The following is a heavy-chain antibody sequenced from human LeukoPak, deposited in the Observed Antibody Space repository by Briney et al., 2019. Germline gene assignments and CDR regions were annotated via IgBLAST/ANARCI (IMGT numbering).Heavy chain of an antibody. D-gene: IGHD6-13*01. Sequence: GGSLRLSCAASGFTVSDYYMTWIRQAPGNGLEWVSSISSSSSYIYYADSVKGRFTISRDNAKNSVYLQMTSLRAEDTALYYCAKDATAVPGTVYMDVWGKGTTVTVSS. CDR2: ISSSSSYI. J-gene: IGHJ6*03. V-gene: IGHV3-11*06. CDR1: GFTVSDYY. CDR3: AKDATAVPGTVYMDV.